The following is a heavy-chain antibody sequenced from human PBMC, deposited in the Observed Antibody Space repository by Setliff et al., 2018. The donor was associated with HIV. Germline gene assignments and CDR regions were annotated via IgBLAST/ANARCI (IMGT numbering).Heavy chain of an antibody. V-gene: IGHV4-39*01. D-gene: IGHD2-15*01. CDR2: IYHTGKT. J-gene: IGHJ3*02. CDR1: GGSVSTSSYS. Sequence: PRQTLSLTCTVSGGSVSTSSYSWGWIRQPPEKGLELIGTIYHTGKTYYNSSLNSRVTIAVDTSKDQFSLNLSTVTAADTAVYYCGRVAGYCAPSRCYGYNAFDIWGPGTMVTVSS. CDR3: GRVAGYCAPSRCYGYNAFDI.